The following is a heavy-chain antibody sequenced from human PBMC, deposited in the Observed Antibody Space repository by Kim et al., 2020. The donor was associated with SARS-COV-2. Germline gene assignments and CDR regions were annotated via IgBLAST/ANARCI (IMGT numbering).Heavy chain of an antibody. D-gene: IGHD3-10*01. J-gene: IGHJ5*02. CDR1: GGSISSYY. CDR3: ARDLTMVRGVEIYLGFDP. CDR2: IYYSGST. V-gene: IGHV4-59*01. Sequence: SETLSLTCTVSGGSISSYYWSWIRQPPGKGLEWIGYIYYSGSTNYNPSLKSRVTISVDTSKNQFSLKLSSLTAADTAVYYCARDLTMVRGVEIYLGFDPWGQGTLVTVSS.